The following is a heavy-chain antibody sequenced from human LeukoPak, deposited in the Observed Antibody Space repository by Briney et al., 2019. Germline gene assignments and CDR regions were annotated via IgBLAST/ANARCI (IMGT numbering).Heavy chain of an antibody. J-gene: IGHJ4*02. V-gene: IGHV4-34*01. CDR2: INHSGST. CDR1: GGSFSGYY. D-gene: IGHD3-10*01. CDR3: ARGTGSGSYFFDY. Sequence: KTSETLSLTCVVYGGSFSGYYWSWIRQPPGKGLEWIGEINHSGSTNYNPSLKSRVTISVDTSKNQFSLKLSSVTAADTAVYYCARGTGSGSYFFDYWGQGTLVTVSS.